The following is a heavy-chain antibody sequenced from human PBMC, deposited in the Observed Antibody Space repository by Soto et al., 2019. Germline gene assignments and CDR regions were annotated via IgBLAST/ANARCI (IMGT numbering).Heavy chain of an antibody. CDR1: GFTFSTYA. CDR2: ISNNGGRT. J-gene: IGHJ6*02. Sequence: PGGSLRLSCAASGFTFSTYAMAWIRQAPGKGLEWVSGISNNGGRTYYAASVKGRFTISRDNSKNTLYLQMNSLRAEDTAVYYCARDDYYYGMDVWGQGTTVTVSS. CDR3: ARDDYYYGMDV. V-gene: IGHV3-23*01.